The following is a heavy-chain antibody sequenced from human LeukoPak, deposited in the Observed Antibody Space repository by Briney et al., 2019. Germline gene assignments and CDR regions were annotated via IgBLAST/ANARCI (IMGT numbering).Heavy chain of an antibody. CDR3: ARCEGGDCRDAFDI. D-gene: IGHD2-21*02. CDR2: ISAYNGNT. V-gene: IGHV1-18*01. Sequence: ASVKVSCKASGDTFNSDGFSWVRQAPGQGLEWMGWISAYNGNTKYEQKFQGRVTMTTDTSTTAAYMVLRSLRSDDTAVYYCARCEGGDCRDAFDIWGQETMVTVSS. CDR1: GDTFNSDG. J-gene: IGHJ3*02.